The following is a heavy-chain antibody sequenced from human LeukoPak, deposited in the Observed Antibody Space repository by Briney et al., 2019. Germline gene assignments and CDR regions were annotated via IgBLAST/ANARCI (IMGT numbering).Heavy chain of an antibody. Sequence: ASVKFSCKASGYTFTSYGISWVRQAPGQGLEWIGWISAYNGNTNYAQKLQGRVTMTTDTSTSTAYMELRSLRSDDTAVYYCARDRWELPNWFDPWGQGTLVTVSS. CDR1: GYTFTSYG. CDR3: ARDRWELPNWFDP. D-gene: IGHD1-26*01. CDR2: ISAYNGNT. V-gene: IGHV1-18*01. J-gene: IGHJ5*02.